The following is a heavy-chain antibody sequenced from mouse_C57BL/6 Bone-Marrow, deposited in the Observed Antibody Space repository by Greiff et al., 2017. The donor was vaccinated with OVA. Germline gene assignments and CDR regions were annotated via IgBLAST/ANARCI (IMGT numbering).Heavy chain of an antibody. J-gene: IGHJ4*01. V-gene: IGHV1-64*01. Sequence: QVQLQQPGAELVKPGASVKLSCKASGYTFTSYWMHWVKQRPGQGLEWIGMIDPNSGGTKYNEKFKSKATLTVDKPSSTAYMQLSSLTSEDSAVYYCAREGVYYGSRDAMDYWGQGTSVTVSS. CDR2: IDPNSGGT. CDR3: AREGVYYGSRDAMDY. D-gene: IGHD1-1*01. CDR1: GYTFTSYW.